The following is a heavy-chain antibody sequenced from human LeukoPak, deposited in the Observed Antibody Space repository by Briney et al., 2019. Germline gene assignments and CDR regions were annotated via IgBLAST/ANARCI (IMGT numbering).Heavy chain of an antibody. D-gene: IGHD2-21*01. Sequence: GGSLRLSCAASGFSFSHYWMTWMRQTPGKGLEWMANIKGDGSEKNYADSVKGRFTVSRDNVKNLVYLQMNSLRAEDTATYYCTRGRLTPHFWGHGTLFTVSS. CDR1: GFSFSHYW. J-gene: IGHJ4*01. CDR2: IKGDGSEK. CDR3: TRGRLTPHF. V-gene: IGHV3-7*01.